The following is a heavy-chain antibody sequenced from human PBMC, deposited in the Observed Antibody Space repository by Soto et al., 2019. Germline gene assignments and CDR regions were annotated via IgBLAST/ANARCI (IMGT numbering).Heavy chain of an antibody. CDR1: GFTFSSYA. J-gene: IGHJ6*02. Sequence: GGSLRLSCAASGFTFSSYAMSWVRQAPGKGLEWVSAISGSGGSTYYADSVKGRFTISRDKSKNTLYLQMNSLGAEDTAVYYCAKDPEAYYYYGMDVWGQGTTVTVSS. CDR2: ISGSGGST. V-gene: IGHV3-23*01. CDR3: AKDPEAYYYYGMDV.